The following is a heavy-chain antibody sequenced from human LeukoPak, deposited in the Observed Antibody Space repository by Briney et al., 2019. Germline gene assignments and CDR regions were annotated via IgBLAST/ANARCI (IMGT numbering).Heavy chain of an antibody. CDR3: ARSYYDSSGYDY. J-gene: IGHJ4*02. D-gene: IGHD3-22*01. V-gene: IGHV1-2*06. CDR2: INPNSGGT. CDR1: GYTFTGYY. Sequence: ASVKVSCKDSGYTFTGYYMHWVRQAPGQGLEWMGRINPNSGGTNHAQKFQGRVTMTRDTSISTAYMELSRLRSDDTAVYYCARSYYDSSGYDYWGQGTLVTVSS.